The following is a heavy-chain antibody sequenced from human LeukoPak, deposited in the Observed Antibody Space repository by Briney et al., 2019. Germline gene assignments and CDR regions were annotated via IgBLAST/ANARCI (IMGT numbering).Heavy chain of an antibody. J-gene: IGHJ4*02. CDR2: ISYDGRNK. D-gene: IGHD3-3*01. V-gene: IGHV3-30-3*02. CDR3: AKQYDFWSGPDY. Sequence: PGRSLRLSCAASGFTFSTYAMHWVRQAPGKGLEWVAVISYDGRNKYYADSVKGRFTISRDNSKNTLYLQMNSLRVEDTAVYYCAKQYDFWSGPDYWGQGTLVTVSS. CDR1: GFTFSTYA.